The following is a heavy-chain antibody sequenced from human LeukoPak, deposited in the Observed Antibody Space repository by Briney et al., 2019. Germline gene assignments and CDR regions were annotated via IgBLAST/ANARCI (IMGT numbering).Heavy chain of an antibody. D-gene: IGHD7-27*01. Sequence: SAESLRLSCAASGPIFTNNAMNWVRRPPGNGLEWVSSILGNGNHMTYRDSVKDRFTIPRDNPRHSLYLQIDRQRFEHTAIYYCVRSPNCPNLPYWFCPWGQGTLVTVSS. CDR1: GPIFTNNA. CDR2: ILGNGNHM. J-gene: IGHJ5*02. V-gene: IGHV3-21*01. CDR3: VRSPNCPNLPYWFCP.